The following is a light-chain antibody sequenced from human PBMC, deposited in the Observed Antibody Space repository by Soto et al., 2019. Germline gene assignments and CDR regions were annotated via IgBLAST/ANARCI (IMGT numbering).Light chain of an antibody. CDR2: GAS. V-gene: IGKV3-15*01. Sequence: EIVMTQSPATLSVSPGERATLSCRASQSVSSNLAWYQQKPGQAPRLLIYGASTRATGIPARFSGSGSETDFTLTISRLEPEDFAVYYCQQYGSSPTFGGGTKVDI. J-gene: IGKJ4*01. CDR3: QQYGSSPT. CDR1: QSVSSN.